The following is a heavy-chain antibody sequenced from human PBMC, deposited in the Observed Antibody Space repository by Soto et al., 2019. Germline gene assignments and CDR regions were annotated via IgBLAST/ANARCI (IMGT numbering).Heavy chain of an antibody. J-gene: IGHJ6*02. CDR3: AREEGAAINFDGMDG. D-gene: IGHD1-1*01. Sequence: EVQLVESGGGLVQPGGSLRLSGAASGFTFSSYWMHWVRQVPGKGLVWVSRIDSDGRSTSDADSVKGRFTISRDNAKHTLSLHTNSLRAEDTGVYYCAREEGAAINFDGMDGWGQLTTVTVS. CDR2: IDSDGRST. CDR1: GFTFSSYW. V-gene: IGHV3-74*01.